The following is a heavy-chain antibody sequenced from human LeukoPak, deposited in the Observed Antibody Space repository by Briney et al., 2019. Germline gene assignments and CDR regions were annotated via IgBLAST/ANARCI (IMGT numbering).Heavy chain of an antibody. J-gene: IGHJ4*02. CDR2: IKQDGSEK. Sequence: GGSLRLSCAPSGFTLSSYWLSWVRQVPGKGLEWVANIKQDGSEKYYVDSVKGRFTISRDNAKNSLYLQMNSLRAEDTAVYYCARDSRGAFDYWGQGTWSPSPQ. CDR1: GFTLSSYW. D-gene: IGHD3-10*01. CDR3: ARDSRGAFDY. V-gene: IGHV3-7*01.